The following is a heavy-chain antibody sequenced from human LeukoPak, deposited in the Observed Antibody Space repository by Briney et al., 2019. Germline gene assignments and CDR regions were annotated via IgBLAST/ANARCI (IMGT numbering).Heavy chain of an antibody. CDR1: GFTFSSYW. V-gene: IGHV3-74*01. CDR3: STGSGHAFDI. D-gene: IGHD3-10*01. Sequence: GGSLRLSCAASGFTFSSYWMHWVRQVPGKGLVWVSRINSDGSSTSYADSVKGRFTISRDNAKNTLYVQMNSLRAEDTAVYYCSTGSGHAFDIWGRGTMVSVSS. CDR2: INSDGSST. J-gene: IGHJ3*02.